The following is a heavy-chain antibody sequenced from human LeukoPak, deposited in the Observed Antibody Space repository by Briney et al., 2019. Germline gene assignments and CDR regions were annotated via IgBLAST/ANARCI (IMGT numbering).Heavy chain of an antibody. J-gene: IGHJ4*02. D-gene: IGHD3-22*01. CDR1: GGTFSSYA. V-gene: IGHV1-69*06. CDR2: ITPLYAPP. CDR3: ARAKDYYDSNWYYFDY. Sequence: ASVKVSCKASGGTFSSYAISWVRQAPGQGLEWMGGITPLYAPPNYAQKFQGRVTITADKSTSTMYMELSSLKSEDTAVYYCARAKDYYDSNWYYFDYWGQGTLVTVSS.